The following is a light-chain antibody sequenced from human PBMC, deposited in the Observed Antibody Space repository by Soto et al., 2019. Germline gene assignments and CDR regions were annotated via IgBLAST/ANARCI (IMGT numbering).Light chain of an antibody. Sequence: EIVMTQSPATLSVSPGERATLSCRASQNIDNKLVWYQRKPGQVPRLLIYDASTRATGIPARFSGSGSGTEFTLTISSLRSEDFAFYYCQQFHYWWTFGQGTKVDIK. V-gene: IGKV3-15*01. CDR2: DAS. CDR1: QNIDNK. CDR3: QQFHYWWT. J-gene: IGKJ1*01.